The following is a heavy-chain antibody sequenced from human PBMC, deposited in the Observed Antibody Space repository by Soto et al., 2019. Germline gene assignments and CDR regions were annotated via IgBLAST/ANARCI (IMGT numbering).Heavy chain of an antibody. CDR2: IWYDGSKI. Sequence: GGSLRLSCAASGFTFSTYGMHWVRQAPGKGLEWVAVIWYDGSKIYYADSVKGRFTISRDNSKSTLYLQMNSLRAEDTAVYYCARPLEQHQLGFGMDVWGQGSPVTV. V-gene: IGHV3-33*01. J-gene: IGHJ6*01. CDR1: GFTFSTYG. CDR3: ARPLEQHQLGFGMDV. D-gene: IGHD6-13*01.